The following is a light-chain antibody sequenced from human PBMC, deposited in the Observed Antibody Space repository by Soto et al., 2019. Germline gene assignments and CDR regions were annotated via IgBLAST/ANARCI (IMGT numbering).Light chain of an antibody. CDR3: QHYNFWPHT. CDR2: RAS. Sequence: DIVLTQSPATLSLSPGDRATLSCRASQSVGDNLAWYQQKPGQAPRLLIYRASTRATGVPARFSGSGSGTEFTLTISSLQSEDVSVYFCQHYNFWPHTFGQGTKVDIK. V-gene: IGKV3-15*01. CDR1: QSVGDN. J-gene: IGKJ2*01.